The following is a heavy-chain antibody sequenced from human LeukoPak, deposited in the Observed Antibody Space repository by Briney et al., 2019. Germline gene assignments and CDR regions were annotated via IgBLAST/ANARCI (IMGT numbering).Heavy chain of an antibody. Sequence: GGSLRLSCAASGFTFSDHYMDWVRQAPGKGLEWVGRIRNKANSYTTEYAASVKGRFTISRDDSKNSLYLQMNSLKTEDTAVYYCASSGDYRAFHIWGQGTMVTVSS. CDR2: IRNKANSYTT. V-gene: IGHV3-72*01. D-gene: IGHD4-17*01. CDR1: GFTFSDHY. J-gene: IGHJ3*02. CDR3: ASSGDYRAFHI.